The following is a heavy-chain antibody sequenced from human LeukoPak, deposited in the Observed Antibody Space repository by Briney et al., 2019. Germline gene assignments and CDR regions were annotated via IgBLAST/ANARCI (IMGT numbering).Heavy chain of an antibody. V-gene: IGHV4-39*01. CDR3: ARLKYYYDSSGYYSYFDY. Sequence: PSETLSLTCTVSGGSISSSSYYWGWIRQPPGKGLEWIGSIYYSGSTYYNPSLKSRVTLSVDTSKNLFSLKLSSVTAADTAVYYCARLKYYYDSSGYYSYFDYWGQGTLVTVSS. J-gene: IGHJ4*02. D-gene: IGHD3-22*01. CDR2: IYYSGST. CDR1: GGSISSSSYY.